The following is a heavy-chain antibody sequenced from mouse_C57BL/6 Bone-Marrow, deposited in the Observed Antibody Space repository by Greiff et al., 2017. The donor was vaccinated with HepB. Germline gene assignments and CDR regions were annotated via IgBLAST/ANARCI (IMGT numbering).Heavy chain of an antibody. CDR3: ARNLYYARDY. Sequence: QVQLQQSGAELVRPGTSVKMSCKASGYTFTNYWIGWAKQRPGHGLEWIGDIYPGGGYTNYNEKFKGKATMTADKSSSTAYMQFSSLTSEDSAIYYCARNLYYARDYWGQGTSVTVSS. CDR2: IYPGGGYT. J-gene: IGHJ4*01. V-gene: IGHV1-63*01. CDR1: GYTFTNYW.